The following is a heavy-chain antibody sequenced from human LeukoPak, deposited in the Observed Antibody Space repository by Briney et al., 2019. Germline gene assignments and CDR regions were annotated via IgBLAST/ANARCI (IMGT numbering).Heavy chain of an antibody. CDR2: ISGSGGST. Sequence: WGSLRLSCAASGFTFSSYAMSWVRQAPGKGLEWVSAISGSGGSTYYAASVNGRFTTSRDNSKNTLYLQMNSLRDDDTAVYYCAKERYSGYDYFDYWGQGTLVTVSS. D-gene: IGHD5-12*01. V-gene: IGHV3-23*01. CDR3: AKERYSGYDYFDY. J-gene: IGHJ4*02. CDR1: GFTFSSYA.